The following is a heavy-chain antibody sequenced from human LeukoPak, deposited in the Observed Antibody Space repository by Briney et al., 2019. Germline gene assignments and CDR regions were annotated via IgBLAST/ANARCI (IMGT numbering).Heavy chain of an antibody. Sequence: SVKVSCKASGGTFSSYAISWVRQAPGQGLEWMGGIIPIFGTANYAQKFQGRVTITADKSTSTAYMELSSLRSEDTAVYYCARERYCSSTSCYLWFDPWGQGTLVTVSP. CDR1: GGTFSSYA. D-gene: IGHD2-2*01. CDR3: ARERYCSSTSCYLWFDP. J-gene: IGHJ5*02. CDR2: IIPIFGTA. V-gene: IGHV1-69*06.